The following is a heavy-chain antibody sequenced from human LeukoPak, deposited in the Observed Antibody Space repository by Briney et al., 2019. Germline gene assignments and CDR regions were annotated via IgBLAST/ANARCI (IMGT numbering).Heavy chain of an antibody. V-gene: IGHV3-23*01. Sequence: PSGGSLRLSCAASGFTFSSYAMSWVRQAPGKGLEWVSAISGSGGSTYYADSVKGRFTISRDNSKNTLYLQMNSLRAEDTAVYYCARIGNYGDEDTYDAFDIWGQGTMVTVSS. D-gene: IGHD4-17*01. CDR3: ARIGNYGDEDTYDAFDI. CDR2: ISGSGGST. CDR1: GFTFSSYA. J-gene: IGHJ3*02.